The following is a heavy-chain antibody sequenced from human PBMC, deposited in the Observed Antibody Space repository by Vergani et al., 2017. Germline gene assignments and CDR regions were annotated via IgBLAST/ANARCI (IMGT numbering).Heavy chain of an antibody. J-gene: IGHJ4*02. V-gene: IGHV1-69*01. Sequence: QVQLVQSGAEVKKPGSSVKVSCKASGGTFSSYDISWVRQAPGQGLEWMGGIIPVFGTGNYAQKFQGRVTITADESTSTAYMELSSLRSEDTAVYYCASPSFDYGGNSGLDYWGQGTLVTVSS. CDR3: ASPSFDYGGNSGLDY. CDR2: IIPVFGTG. CDR1: GGTFSSYD. D-gene: IGHD4-23*01.